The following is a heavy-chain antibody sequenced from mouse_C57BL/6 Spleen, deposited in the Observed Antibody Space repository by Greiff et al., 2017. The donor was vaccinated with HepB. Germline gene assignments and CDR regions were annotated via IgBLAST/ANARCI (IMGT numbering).Heavy chain of an antibody. CDR3: ARSFMITTGHWYFDV. CDR1: GFNIKDYY. Sequence: EVQLQQSGAELVKPGASVKLSCTASGFNIKDYYMHWVKQRTEQGLEWIGRIDPEDGETKYAPQFQGKATITADTSSNTAYLQLSSLTSEDTAVYYCARSFMITTGHWYFDVWGTGTTVTVSS. J-gene: IGHJ1*03. CDR2: IDPEDGET. D-gene: IGHD2-4*01. V-gene: IGHV14-2*01.